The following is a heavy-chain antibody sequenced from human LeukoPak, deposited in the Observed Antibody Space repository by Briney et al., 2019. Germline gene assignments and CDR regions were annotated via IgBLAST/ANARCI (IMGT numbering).Heavy chain of an antibody. D-gene: IGHD5-12*01. CDR1: GFTFSSYG. CDR3: ARATKAFDY. V-gene: IGHV3-30*03. CDR2: ISYDGSNK. Sequence: GRSLRLCCAASGFTFSSYGMHWVRQAPGKGLEWVAVISYDGSNKYYADSVKGRFTISRDNSKNTLYLQMNSLRAEDTAVYYCARATKAFDYWGQGTLVTVSS. J-gene: IGHJ4*02.